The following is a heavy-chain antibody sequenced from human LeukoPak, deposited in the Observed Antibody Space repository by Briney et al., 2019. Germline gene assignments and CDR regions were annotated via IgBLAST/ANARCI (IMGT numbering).Heavy chain of an antibody. J-gene: IGHJ5*02. D-gene: IGHD5-18*01. Sequence: ASVKVSCKASGYTFTSYAMHWVRQAPGQRLEWMGWINAGNGNTKYSQKFQGRVTITRDTSASTAYMELSSLRSEDTAVYYCARDGDVDTAMVTNWFDPWGQGTLDTVSS. V-gene: IGHV1-3*01. CDR3: ARDGDVDTAMVTNWFDP. CDR2: INAGNGNT. CDR1: GYTFTSYA.